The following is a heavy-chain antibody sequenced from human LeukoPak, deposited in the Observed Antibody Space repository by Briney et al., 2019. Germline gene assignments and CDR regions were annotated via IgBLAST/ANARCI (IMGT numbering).Heavy chain of an antibody. J-gene: IGHJ4*02. CDR3: AREYSSTWYAGRGLFDY. V-gene: IGHV3-48*03. Sequence: GGSLRLSCAASGSTFSNYGMNWVRQAPGKGLEWLSYISSSGSTINYADSVKGRVTISRDNAKNSLYLQMNSLRAEDTAIYYCAREYSSTWYAGRGLFDYWGQGTLVTVSS. D-gene: IGHD6-13*01. CDR1: GSTFSNYG. CDR2: ISSSGSTI.